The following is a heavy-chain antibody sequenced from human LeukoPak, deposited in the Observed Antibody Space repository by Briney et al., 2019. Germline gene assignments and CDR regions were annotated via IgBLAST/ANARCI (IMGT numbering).Heavy chain of an antibody. D-gene: IGHD2-15*01. V-gene: IGHV4-4*02. Sequence: SETLSLTCAVSGDSISGSNWWSWVRQSPGKGLEWLGEIYHRGNIDYNPSFKSRITISVDKSKNQFSLKLSSVTAADTAVYYCARDRVASPWYYFDSWGQGTLVTVSS. CDR3: ARDRVASPWYYFDS. J-gene: IGHJ4*02. CDR1: GDSISGSNW. CDR2: IYHRGNI.